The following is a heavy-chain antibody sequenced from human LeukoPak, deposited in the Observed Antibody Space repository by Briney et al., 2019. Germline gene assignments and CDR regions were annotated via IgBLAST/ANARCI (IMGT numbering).Heavy chain of an antibody. CDR1: GFIFSTYA. CDR3: AKDWNPSPNWFGP. CDR2: VSNSGGST. Sequence: PGVSLRLSCAASGFIFSTYARNWGRQAPGKGLEGRSGVSNSGGSTNYAASVKGRFTISRDNSKNMLYLQMNGLRAEDTAVYYCAKDWNPSPNWFGPWGQGTLVIVSS. D-gene: IGHD1-1*01. J-gene: IGHJ5*02. V-gene: IGHV3-23*01.